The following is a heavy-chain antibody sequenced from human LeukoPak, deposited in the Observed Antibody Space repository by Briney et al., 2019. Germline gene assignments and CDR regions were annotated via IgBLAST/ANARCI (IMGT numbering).Heavy chain of an antibody. V-gene: IGHV4-30-4*08. CDR3: ASSGGSPLVPIDY. Sequence: LRLSCAVSGFTFSSSWMSWIRQPPGKGLEWIGYIYYSGSTYYNPSLKSRVTISVDTSKNQFSLKLSSVTAADTAVYYCASSGGSPLVPIDYWGQGTLVTVSS. J-gene: IGHJ4*02. CDR1: GFTFSSSW. D-gene: IGHD2-15*01. CDR2: IYYSGST.